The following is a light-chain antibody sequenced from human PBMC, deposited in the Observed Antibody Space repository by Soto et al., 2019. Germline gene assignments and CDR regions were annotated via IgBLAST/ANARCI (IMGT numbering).Light chain of an antibody. Sequence: DIVMMQYRDSLSAVVGVGLSGPCRASQDIGNFLAWYQQKPGKVPKLLIYAASTLQSGVPSRFIGSGSGTEFTLTLRSLQPEDAATYYCQQYENLPTCGQGTRLEIK. CDR2: AAS. CDR3: QQYENLPT. CDR1: QDIGNF. J-gene: IGKJ5*01. V-gene: IGKV1-27*01.